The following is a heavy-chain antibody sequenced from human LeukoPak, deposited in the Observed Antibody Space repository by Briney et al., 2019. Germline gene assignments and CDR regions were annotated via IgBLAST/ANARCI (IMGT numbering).Heavy chain of an antibody. J-gene: IGHJ4*02. V-gene: IGHV4-39*01. CDR1: GGSISSSSYY. Sequence: SETLSLTCTVSGGSISSSSYYWGWIRQPPGKGLEWIGSIYYSGSTYYNPSLKSRVTISVDTSKNQFSLKLSSVTAADTAVYYCASPDTAMVIFDYWGQGALVTVSS. D-gene: IGHD5-18*01. CDR3: ASPDTAMVIFDY. CDR2: IYYSGST.